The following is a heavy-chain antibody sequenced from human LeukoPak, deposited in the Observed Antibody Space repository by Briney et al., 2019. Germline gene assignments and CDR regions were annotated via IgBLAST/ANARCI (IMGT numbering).Heavy chain of an antibody. CDR2: VIPTLGIA. CDR1: GGTFSNDA. CDR3: ARDLVCTVNCKDS. Sequence: SVKVSCKASGGTFSNDAISWVRQAPGQGLEWMGRVIPTLGIALYAQRFKGRVTITADKSTNAAYMELSSLTFEDTAVYFCARDLVCTVNCKDSWGQGTLVTVSS. V-gene: IGHV1-69*04. J-gene: IGHJ5*01. D-gene: IGHD3/OR15-3a*01.